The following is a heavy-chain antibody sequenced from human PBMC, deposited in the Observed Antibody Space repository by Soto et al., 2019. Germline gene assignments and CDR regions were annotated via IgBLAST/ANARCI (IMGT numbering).Heavy chain of an antibody. CDR1: GGTFSSYT. J-gene: IGHJ4*02. CDR3: ARDLTYGDYDGGFDY. D-gene: IGHD4-17*01. CDR2: IIPILGIA. Sequence: GASVKVSCKASGGTFSSYTISWVRQAPGQGLEWMGRIIPILGIANYAQKFQGRVTITADKSTSTAYMELSSLRSEDTAVYYCARDLTYGDYDGGFDYWGQGTLVTVSS. V-gene: IGHV1-69*04.